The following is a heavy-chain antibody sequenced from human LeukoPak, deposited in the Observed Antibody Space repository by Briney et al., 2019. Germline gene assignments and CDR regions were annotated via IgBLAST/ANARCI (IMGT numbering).Heavy chain of an antibody. CDR2: INWDGGST. CDR1: GFTFDDYG. V-gene: IGHV3-20*04. CDR3: ASVKGATKLGLPNFDY. J-gene: IGHJ4*02. Sequence: GGSLRLSCAVSGFTFDDYGMSWVRQAPGKGLEWVSGINWDGGSTGYADSVKGRFTISRDNAKNSLYLQMNSLRAEDTALYYCASVKGATKLGLPNFDYWGQGTLVTVSS. D-gene: IGHD1-26*01.